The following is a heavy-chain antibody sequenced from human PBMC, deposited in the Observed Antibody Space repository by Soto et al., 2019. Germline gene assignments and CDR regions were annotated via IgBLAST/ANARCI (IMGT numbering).Heavy chain of an antibody. CDR1: GGSISSGGYY. V-gene: IGHV4-31*03. Sequence: QVQLQESGPGLVKPSQTLSLTCTVSGGSISSGGYYWSWIRQHPGKGLEWIGYIYYSGSTYYNPSLKSRVTISVETSKNQSSLKLSSVTAADTAVYYCARHPNYYDSSGYYYVGDDAFDIWGQGTMVTVSS. D-gene: IGHD3-22*01. CDR3: ARHPNYYDSSGYYYVGDDAFDI. J-gene: IGHJ3*02. CDR2: IYYSGST.